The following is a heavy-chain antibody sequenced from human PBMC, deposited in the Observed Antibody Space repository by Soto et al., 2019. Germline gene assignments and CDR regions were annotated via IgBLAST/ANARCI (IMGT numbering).Heavy chain of an antibody. CDR3: ARGTPSPLIVRSSRGPWFDP. CDR1: GGSISSYY. J-gene: IGHJ5*02. Sequence: SETLSLTCTVSGGSISSYYWSWIRQPPGKGLEWIGYMYYGGRTNYNPSLKGRVTISVDTSKMQVSLKLSSVTAADTAVYFCARGTPSPLIVRSSRGPWFDPWGQGTLVT. V-gene: IGHV4-59*08. D-gene: IGHD2-15*01. CDR2: MYYGGRT.